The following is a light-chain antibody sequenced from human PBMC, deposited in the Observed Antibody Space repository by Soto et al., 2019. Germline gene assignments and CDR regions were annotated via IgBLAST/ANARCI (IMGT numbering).Light chain of an antibody. CDR2: FGS. J-gene: IGKJ1*01. CDR1: QSLLQSNGYNY. Sequence: DIVMTQSPLSLPVTPGEPASISCSSSQSLLQSNGYNYLDWYLQKPGQSPQLLIYFGSYRASGVPDRFSGSGSGTDFTLKIRRAEAEDVGVYYCMQSQQGPPTFGQGTKVEI. CDR3: MQSQQGPPT. V-gene: IGKV2-28*01.